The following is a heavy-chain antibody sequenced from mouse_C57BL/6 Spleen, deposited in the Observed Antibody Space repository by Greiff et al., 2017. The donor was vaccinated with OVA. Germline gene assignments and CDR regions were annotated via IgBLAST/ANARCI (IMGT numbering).Heavy chain of an antibody. Sequence: EVKLVESGGGLVQPGGSLKLSCAASGFTFSDYYMYWVRQTPEKRLEWVAYISNGGGSTYYPDTVKGRFTISRDNAKITLYLQMSRLKSEDTAMYYCARQETTVNAMDYWGQGTSVTVSS. V-gene: IGHV5-12*01. CDR2: ISNGGGST. CDR3: ARQETTVNAMDY. CDR1: GFTFSDYY. D-gene: IGHD1-1*01. J-gene: IGHJ4*01.